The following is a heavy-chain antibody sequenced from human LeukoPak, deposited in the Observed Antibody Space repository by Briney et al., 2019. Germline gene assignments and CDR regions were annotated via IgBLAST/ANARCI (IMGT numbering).Heavy chain of an antibody. V-gene: IGHV1-8*01. CDR3: VRFADSAWYYFDY. J-gene: IGHJ4*02. CDR1: GYNFNTYD. Sequence: ASVKVSCKAGGYNFNTYDINWVRQAPGQGLGWMGWTDPKTGDTGYAKKFQGRVTMTRETSTSTAYLELSSLRSGDTAVYFCVRFADSAWYYFDYWGQGTLVTVSS. D-gene: IGHD3-10*01. CDR2: TDPKTGDT.